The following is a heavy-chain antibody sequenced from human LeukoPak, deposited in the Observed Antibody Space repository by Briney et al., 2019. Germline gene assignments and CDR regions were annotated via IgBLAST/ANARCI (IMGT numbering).Heavy chain of an antibody. CDR3: ARRSGYYGSGSYYSGFHWFDP. V-gene: IGHV4-38-2*02. CDR1: GYSLTSGHF. CDR2: IFHTGST. D-gene: IGHD3-10*01. J-gene: IGHJ5*02. Sequence: PSETLSLTCTVSGYSLTSGHFWGWIRPPPGKGLEWIGSIFHTGSTYYNPSLKSRVTISVDTSKNQFSLKLSSVTAADTAVYYCARRSGYYGSGSYYSGFHWFDPWGQGTLVTVSS.